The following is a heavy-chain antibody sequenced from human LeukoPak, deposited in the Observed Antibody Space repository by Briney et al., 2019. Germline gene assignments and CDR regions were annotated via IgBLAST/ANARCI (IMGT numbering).Heavy chain of an antibody. Sequence: GGSLRLSCAASGFTVSSNYMSWVRQAPGKGLEWVSVIYSSGSTYYADSVKGRFTISRDNSKNTLYLQMNSLRAEDTAVYYCARSCYGSGSYCNWFDPWGQGTLVTVSS. V-gene: IGHV3-53*01. D-gene: IGHD3-10*01. CDR3: ARSCYGSGSYCNWFDP. CDR1: GFTVSSNY. CDR2: IYSSGST. J-gene: IGHJ5*02.